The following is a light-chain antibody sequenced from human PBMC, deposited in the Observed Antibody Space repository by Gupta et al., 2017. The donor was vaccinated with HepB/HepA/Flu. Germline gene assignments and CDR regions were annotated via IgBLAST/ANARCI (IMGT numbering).Light chain of an antibody. V-gene: IGLV2-14*01. CDR2: DVS. CDR3: SSYTSSSLV. Sequence: QSALTQPASVSGSPGQSTTFSCPGTSSDVGGYNYVSWYQQHPGKAPKLMIYDVSNRPSGVSNRFSGSKSGNTASLTISGLQAEDEADYYCSSYTSSSLVFGGGTKLTVL. CDR1: SSDVGGYNY. J-gene: IGLJ2*01.